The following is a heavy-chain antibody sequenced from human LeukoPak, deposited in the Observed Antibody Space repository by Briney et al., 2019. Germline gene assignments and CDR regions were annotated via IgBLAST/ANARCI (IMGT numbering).Heavy chain of an antibody. V-gene: IGHV4-59*01. Sequence: KPSETLSPTCTVSGGSISSYYWSWIRQPPGKGLEWIGYIYYSGSTNYNPSLKSRVTISVDTSKNQFSLKLSSVTAADTAVYYCARGEVYYYDSSGYYYRVFDYLGQGTLVTVSS. CDR1: GGSISSYY. CDR2: IYYSGST. CDR3: ARGEVYYYDSSGYYYRVFDY. J-gene: IGHJ4*02. D-gene: IGHD3-22*01.